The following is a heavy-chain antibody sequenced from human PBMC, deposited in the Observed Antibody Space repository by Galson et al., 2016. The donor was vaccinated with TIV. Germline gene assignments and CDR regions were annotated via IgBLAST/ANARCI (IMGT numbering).Heavy chain of an antibody. Sequence: SLRLSCAASGLTFSDYYMTWIRQAPGKGLEWISYISNSGSSIYYADSVKGRFSISRDNAKNSLYLQMNSLRAEDTALYYCATIRYFCYFDSWGQGTLVTVSS. D-gene: IGHD3-9*01. V-gene: IGHV3-11*01. CDR2: ISNSGSSI. CDR3: ATIRYFCYFDS. CDR1: GLTFSDYY. J-gene: IGHJ4*02.